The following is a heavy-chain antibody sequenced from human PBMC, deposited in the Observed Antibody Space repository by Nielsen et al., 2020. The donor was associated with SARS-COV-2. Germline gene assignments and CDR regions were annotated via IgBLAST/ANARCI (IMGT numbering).Heavy chain of an antibody. CDR1: GFTFSSYA. CDR2: ISSNGGST. CDR3: VKGGGVPAAPVFDY. V-gene: IGHV3-64D*09. D-gene: IGHD2-2*01. Sequence: GESLKISCSASGFTFSSYAMHWVRQAPGKGLEYVSAISSNGGSTYYADSVKGRLTISRDNSKNTLYLQMSSLRAEDTAVYYCVKGGGVPAAPVFDYWGQGTLVTASS. J-gene: IGHJ4*02.